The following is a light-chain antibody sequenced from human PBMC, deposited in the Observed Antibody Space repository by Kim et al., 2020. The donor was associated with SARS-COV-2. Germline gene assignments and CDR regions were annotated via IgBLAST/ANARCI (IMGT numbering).Light chain of an antibody. Sequence: EIVMTQSPATLSVSPGERVTLTCRASQSFTTNLAWYQHKPGQAPRLLIHSVSTRASGIPARFSGSGSGTEFTLTISSLQSGDFAIYYCQQYYRWPRTFGQGTKVDIK. V-gene: IGKV3-15*01. CDR1: QSFTTN. J-gene: IGKJ1*01. CDR2: SVS. CDR3: QQYYRWPRT.